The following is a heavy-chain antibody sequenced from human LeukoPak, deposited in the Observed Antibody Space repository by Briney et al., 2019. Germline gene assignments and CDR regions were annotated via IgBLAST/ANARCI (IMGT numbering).Heavy chain of an antibody. CDR2: INWNGGST. Sequence: GGSLRLSCAASGFTFDDYGMSWVRQAPGKGLEWVSGINWNGGSTGYADSVKGRFTISRDISKNTLYLQMNSLRAEDTAVYYCARRAGGYSHPYDYWGQGILVTVSS. J-gene: IGHJ4*02. CDR1: GFTFDDYG. V-gene: IGHV3-20*04. CDR3: ARRAGGYSHPYDY. D-gene: IGHD4-23*01.